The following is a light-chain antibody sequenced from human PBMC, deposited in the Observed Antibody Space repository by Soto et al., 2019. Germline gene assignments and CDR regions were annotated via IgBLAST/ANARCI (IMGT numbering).Light chain of an antibody. CDR3: QQFQSAPYT. CDR2: DAA. J-gene: IGKJ2*01. CDR1: QDISTF. V-gene: IGKV1-33*01. Sequence: DIQMTQSPSPLSASVGDRVTISCQASQDISTFLNWYQQTSGKAPRLLIYDAAHLETGVSSRFSGSGSGTHFTFTISSLQPEDVATYYCQQFQSAPYTFGQGTKVDIK.